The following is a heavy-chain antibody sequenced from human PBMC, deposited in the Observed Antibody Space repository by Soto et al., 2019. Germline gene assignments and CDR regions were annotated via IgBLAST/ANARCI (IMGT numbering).Heavy chain of an antibody. D-gene: IGHD3-9*01. Sequence: QVQLQQWGAGLLKPSETLSLTCAVYGGSFSGYYWSWIRQPPGKGLEWIGEINHSGSTNYNPSLKSRVTISVDTSKNQFSLKLSSVTAADTAVYYCARLRNDILTGYHQIFDYWGQGTLVTVSS. CDR1: GGSFSGYY. J-gene: IGHJ4*02. V-gene: IGHV4-34*01. CDR3: ARLRNDILTGYHQIFDY. CDR2: INHSGST.